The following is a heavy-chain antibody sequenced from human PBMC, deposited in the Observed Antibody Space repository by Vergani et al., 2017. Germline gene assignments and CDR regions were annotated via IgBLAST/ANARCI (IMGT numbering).Heavy chain of an antibody. CDR2: FDPEHGEV. D-gene: IGHD3-22*01. CDR1: GYSLTELT. Sequence: QVQLVQSGSEVRKPGASVQVSCQVSGYSLTELTIHWVRQAPGKGREWMGGFDPEHGEVTFAHHIQGRVTMTEDRSTDTAYMELSSLRPEDTALYYCARVTDYYYSSGYYLDYWGQGTLVTVSS. CDR3: ARVTDYYYSSGYYLDY. V-gene: IGHV1-24*01. J-gene: IGHJ4*02.